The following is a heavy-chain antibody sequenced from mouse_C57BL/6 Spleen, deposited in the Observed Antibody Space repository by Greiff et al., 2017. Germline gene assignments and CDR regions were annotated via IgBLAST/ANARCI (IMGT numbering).Heavy chain of an antibody. J-gene: IGHJ1*03. CDR1: GYAFSSSW. D-gene: IGHD2-3*01. CDR2: IYPGDGDT. V-gene: IGHV1-82*01. CDR3: ARWGYDGYHHCGFDV. Sequence: QVQLQQSGPELVKPGASVKISCKASGYAFSSSWMNWVKQRPGKGLEWIGRIYPGDGDTNYNGKFKGKATLTADKSSSTAYMQLSSLTSEDSAVYFCARWGYDGYHHCGFDVWGTGTTVTVSS.